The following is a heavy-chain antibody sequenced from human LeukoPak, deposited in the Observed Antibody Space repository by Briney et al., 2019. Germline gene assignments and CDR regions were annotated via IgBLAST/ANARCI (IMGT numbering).Heavy chain of an antibody. V-gene: IGHV3-48*01. CDR3: AKGAIRTSITCYFDY. CDR1: GFNFSIYS. CDR2: ITRSSTTI. J-gene: IGHJ4*02. D-gene: IGHD2-2*01. Sequence: GGSLRLSCASSGFNFSIYSMNWVRQAPGKGLEWVSYITRSSTTIYYADSVKGRFTISRDNSKNTLYLQMNSLRAEDTAVYYCAKGAIRTSITCYFDYWGQGTLVTVSS.